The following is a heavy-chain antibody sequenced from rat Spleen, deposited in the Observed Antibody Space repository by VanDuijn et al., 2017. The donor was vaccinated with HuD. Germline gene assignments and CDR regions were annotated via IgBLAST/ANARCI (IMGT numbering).Heavy chain of an antibody. J-gene: IGHJ2*01. D-gene: IGHD1-10*01. Sequence: EVQLVESGGGLVQPGRSLKLSCAASGFTFSNYGMHWIRQAPMKGLEWVAYISVGGGSTSYRDSVKGRFTISRDNAKSTLYLQMDSLKSEDTATYYCATDNNYFDYWGQGVMVTVSS. V-gene: IGHV5-19*01. CDR3: ATDNNYFDY. CDR1: GFTFSNYG. CDR2: ISVGGGST.